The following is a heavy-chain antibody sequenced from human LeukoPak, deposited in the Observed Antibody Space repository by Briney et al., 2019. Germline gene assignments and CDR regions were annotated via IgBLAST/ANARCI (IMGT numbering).Heavy chain of an antibody. V-gene: IGHV1-18*01. D-gene: IGHD1-26*01. CDR3: ARDSLAPVGAIIYYDYGMDV. CDR1: GYTFTSYG. J-gene: IGHJ6*02. Sequence: ASVKVSCKASGYTFTSYGISWVRQAPGQGREWMGWISAYNGNIKYAQKLQGRVTMTTDTSKSTAYMELKSQRSDDTALYYCARDSLAPVGAIIYYDYGMDVWGQGTTVTVSS. CDR2: ISAYNGNI.